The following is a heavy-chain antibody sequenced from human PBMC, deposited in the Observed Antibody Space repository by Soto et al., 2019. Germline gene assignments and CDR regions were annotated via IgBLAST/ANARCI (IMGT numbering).Heavy chain of an antibody. CDR2: ISGSGGST. J-gene: IGHJ5*02. CDR1: GFTFSSYA. Sequence: GGSLRLSCAASGFTFSSYAMSWVRQAPGKGLEWVSAISGSGGSTYYADSVKGRFTISRDNSKNTLYLQMNSLRAEDTAVYYCAKDALSATVVSNWFDPWGQGTLVTVSS. CDR3: AKDALSATVVSNWFDP. V-gene: IGHV3-23*01. D-gene: IGHD4-17*01.